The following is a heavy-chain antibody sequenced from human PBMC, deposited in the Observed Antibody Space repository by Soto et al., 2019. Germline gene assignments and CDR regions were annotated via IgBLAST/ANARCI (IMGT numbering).Heavy chain of an antibody. CDR1: GGSISSDGYS. Sequence: QLQLQEYGPGLVKPSQTLSLTCAVSGGSISSDGYSWSWIRQPPGKGLEWIGYIYHSGSTYYNPSLKSRVTLSVDRSKNQFSLKLSSVTAADTAVYYCARVPDYWGQGTLVTVSS. V-gene: IGHV4-30-2*01. CDR2: IYHSGST. CDR3: ARVPDY. J-gene: IGHJ4*02.